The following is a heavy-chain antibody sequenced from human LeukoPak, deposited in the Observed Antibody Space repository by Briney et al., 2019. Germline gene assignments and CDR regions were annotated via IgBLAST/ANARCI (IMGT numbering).Heavy chain of an antibody. Sequence: KPSETLSLTCTVSGGSISSSSYYWGWIRQPPGKGLEWIGYIYYSGSTNYNPSLKSRVTISVDTSKNQFSLKLSSVTAADTALYYCARYLTRAYSFDPWGQGTLVTVSS. CDR2: IYYSGST. V-gene: IGHV4-61*05. CDR1: GGSISSSSYY. CDR3: ARYLTRAYSFDP. J-gene: IGHJ5*02.